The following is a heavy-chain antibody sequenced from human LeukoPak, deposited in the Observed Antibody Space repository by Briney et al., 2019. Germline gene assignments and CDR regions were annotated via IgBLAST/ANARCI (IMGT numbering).Heavy chain of an antibody. D-gene: IGHD2-15*01. CDR1: VGSISSYH. CDR2: TYYSGST. Sequence: SGTLSLTCAVSVGSISSYHWSLMWPRPGKGLEWIGYTYYSGSTNYIPTLKSRVTISVDTSKNQFSLKLSSVTAADTAVYYCARDRLHAFDIWGQGTMVTVSS. V-gene: IGHV4-59*01. CDR3: ARDRLHAFDI. J-gene: IGHJ3*02.